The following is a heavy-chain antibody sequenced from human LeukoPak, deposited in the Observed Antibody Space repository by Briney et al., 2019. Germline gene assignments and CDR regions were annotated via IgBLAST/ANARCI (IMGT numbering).Heavy chain of an antibody. CDR2: INHSGST. CDR1: GWSFSGYY. D-gene: IGHD3-10*01. CDR3: ARGQYYGSGSYFHYYYGMDV. V-gene: IGHV4-34*01. J-gene: IGHJ6*02. Sequence: SETLSLTCAVYGWSFSGYYWSWIRQPPGKGLEWIGEINHSGSTNYNPSLKSRVTISVDTSKNQFSLQLSSVTAADTAVYYCARGQYYGSGSYFHYYYGMDVWVQGTTVTVPS.